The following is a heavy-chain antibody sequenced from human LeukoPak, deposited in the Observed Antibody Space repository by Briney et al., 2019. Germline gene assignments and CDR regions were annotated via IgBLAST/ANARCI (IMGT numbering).Heavy chain of an antibody. Sequence: SETLSLTCAVSGYSISSGYYWGWIRQPPGKGLGWIGSIYHSGSTYYNPSLKSRVTISVDTSKNQFSLKLSSVTAADTAVYYCASWDSRTYYFDYWGQGTLVTVSS. CDR3: ASWDSRTYYFDY. CDR2: IYHSGST. CDR1: GYSISSGYY. D-gene: IGHD1-26*01. V-gene: IGHV4-38-2*01. J-gene: IGHJ4*02.